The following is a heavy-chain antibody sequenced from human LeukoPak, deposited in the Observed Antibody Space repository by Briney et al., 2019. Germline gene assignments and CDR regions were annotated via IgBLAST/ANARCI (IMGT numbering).Heavy chain of an antibody. V-gene: IGHV4-59*01. CDR2: IYYSGST. Sequence: SETLSLTCTVSGGSISSYYWSWLRQPPGKGLEWIGYIYYSGSTNYNLSLKSRLTISVETSKNEFSVKLSSVTAADTAVYYCARVTGYMIEDYFDYWGQGNLVTVSS. CDR3: ARVTGYMIEDYFDY. J-gene: IGHJ4*02. CDR1: GGSISSYY. D-gene: IGHD3-22*01.